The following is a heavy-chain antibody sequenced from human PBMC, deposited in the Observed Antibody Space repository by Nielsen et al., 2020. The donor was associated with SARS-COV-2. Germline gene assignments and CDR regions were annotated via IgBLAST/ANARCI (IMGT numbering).Heavy chain of an antibody. CDR2: IWYDGSNK. CDR3: AKDGAIFGVGYGAYFDY. D-gene: IGHD3-3*01. Sequence: GESLKISCAASGFTFSSYGMHWVRQAPGKGLEWVAVIWYDGSNKYYADSVKGRFTISRDNSKNTLYLQMNSLRAEDTAVYYCAKDGAIFGVGYGAYFDYWGQGTLVTVSS. J-gene: IGHJ4*02. V-gene: IGHV3-33*06. CDR1: GFTFSSYG.